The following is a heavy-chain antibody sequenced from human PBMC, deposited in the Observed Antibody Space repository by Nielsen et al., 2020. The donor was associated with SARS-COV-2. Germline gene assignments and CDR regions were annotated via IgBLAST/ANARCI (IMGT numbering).Heavy chain of an antibody. J-gene: IGHJ5*02. CDR2: IYHSGST. D-gene: IGHD4-17*01. V-gene: IGHV4-4*02. CDR3: AREDLDDYGDPNWFDP. Sequence: SATLSLTCAVSGGSISSSNWWSWVRQPPGKGLEWIGEIYHSGSTNYNPSLKSRVTISVDKSKNQFSLKLSSVTAADTAVYYCAREDLDDYGDPNWFDPWGQGTLVTVSS. CDR1: GGSISSSNW.